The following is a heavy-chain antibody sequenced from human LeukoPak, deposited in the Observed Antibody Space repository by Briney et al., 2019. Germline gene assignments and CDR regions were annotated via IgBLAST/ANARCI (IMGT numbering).Heavy chain of an antibody. CDR2: IIPIFGTA. J-gene: IGHJ3*02. CDR3: ARDRSRTFTMIEPDAFGI. Sequence: SVKVSCKASGGTFSSYAISWVRQAPGQGLEWMGGIIPIFGTANYAQKFQGRITITTDESTSTAYMELSSLRSEDTAVYYCARDRSRTFTMIEPDAFGIWGQGTMVTVSS. CDR1: GGTFSSYA. V-gene: IGHV1-69*05. D-gene: IGHD3-22*01.